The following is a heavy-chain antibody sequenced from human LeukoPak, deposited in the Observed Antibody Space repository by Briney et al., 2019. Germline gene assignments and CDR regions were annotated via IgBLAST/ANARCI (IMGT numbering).Heavy chain of an antibody. V-gene: IGHV1-2*02. CDR3: ARGLYSGYDYFDY. CDR2: INPNSGGT. Sequence: ASVKVSCKASGYTFTDYYMHWVRQAPGQGLEWMAWINPNSGGTNYAQKFQGRVTMTRDTSISTAYMELSRLKSDDTAVYYCARGLYSGYDYFDYWGQGTLVTVSS. CDR1: GYTFTDYY. D-gene: IGHD5-12*01. J-gene: IGHJ4*02.